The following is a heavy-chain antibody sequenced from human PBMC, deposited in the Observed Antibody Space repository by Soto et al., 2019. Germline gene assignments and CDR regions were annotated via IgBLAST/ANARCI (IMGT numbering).Heavy chain of an antibody. CDR3: ARDLYYSSGRYFDHDAFDI. CDR2: ISPHNDRT. Sequence: GPSVKVSCKASGGTFSSYAISWVRQAPGQGLEWMGWISPHNDRTKYARRFQDRVTMTTETPTSTVYMELGSLRSDDTAVYYCARDLYYSSGRYFDHDAFDIWGQGTVVTVSS. D-gene: IGHD6-19*01. CDR1: GGTFSSYA. V-gene: IGHV1-18*01. J-gene: IGHJ3*02.